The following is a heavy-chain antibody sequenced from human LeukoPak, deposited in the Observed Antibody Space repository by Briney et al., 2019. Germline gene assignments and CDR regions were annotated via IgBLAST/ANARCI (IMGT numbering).Heavy chain of an antibody. J-gene: IGHJ4*02. Sequence: SVKVSCKASGVTLTNYAMNWVRQAPGQGLGWMGAIIPIHGTTNSAQKFQGRVTITADESTSTAYMELSSLSSEDTAVYYCARGSSSSWYNPFDYWGQGTLVTVSS. CDR2: IIPIHGTT. CDR1: GVTLTNYA. V-gene: IGHV1-69*13. D-gene: IGHD6-13*01. CDR3: ARGSSSSWYNPFDY.